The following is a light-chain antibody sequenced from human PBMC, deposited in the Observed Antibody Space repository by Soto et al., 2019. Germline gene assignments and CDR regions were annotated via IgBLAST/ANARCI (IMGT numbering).Light chain of an antibody. CDR3: QQRSKWPIT. CDR1: QNISSY. Sequence: IGLRQSPVALSLSPGERATLSCRASQNISSYLIWYQQKPGQAPRLLMYDVSNRATGIPARFSGSGSGTDFTLTISSLEPEDFAVYYCQQRSKWPITFGQGTRLEIK. J-gene: IGKJ5*01. V-gene: IGKV3-11*01. CDR2: DVS.